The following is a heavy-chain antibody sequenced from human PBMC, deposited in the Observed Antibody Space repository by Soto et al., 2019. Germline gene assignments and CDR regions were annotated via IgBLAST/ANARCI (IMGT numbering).Heavy chain of an antibody. J-gene: IGHJ6*02. CDR2: IQYNGYS. CDR1: GGSITNYY. Sequence: QVQLQESGPGLVKPSETLSLTCTVSGGSITNYYCSWFRQPPGKGLEWIGYIQYNGYSAYNLSLRRRVPISMDTSKTQFSLMLESVTATDTAVYYCARHGFGSLHGLVDVWGQGPTVIVSS. V-gene: IGHV4-59*08. CDR3: ARHGFGSLHGLVDV. D-gene: IGHD3-10*01.